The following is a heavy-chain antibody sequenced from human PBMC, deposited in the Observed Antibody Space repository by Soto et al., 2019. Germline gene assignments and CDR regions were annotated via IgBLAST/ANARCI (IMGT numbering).Heavy chain of an antibody. D-gene: IGHD3-10*01. CDR2: IRGSGGST. V-gene: IGHV3-23*01. CDR3: AKDLFGPQYGSGRY. Sequence: EVQLLESGGGLVQPGGSLRLSCAASGFTFSSYAMSWVRQAPGKGLEWVSAIRGSGGSTYYADSVKGRFTLSRDNSKNTLYLQMNSLRAEGTAVYYCAKDLFGPQYGSGRYWGQGTLVTVSS. J-gene: IGHJ4*02. CDR1: GFTFSSYA.